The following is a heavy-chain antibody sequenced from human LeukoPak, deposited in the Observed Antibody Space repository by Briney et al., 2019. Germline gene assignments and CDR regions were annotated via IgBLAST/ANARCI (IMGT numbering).Heavy chain of an antibody. CDR3: ARTTLVRGVIKDSYYYAMDV. J-gene: IGHJ6*02. CDR2: TYYKSKWYN. D-gene: IGHD3-10*01. CDR1: GDSVSSNSAA. V-gene: IGHV6-1*01. Sequence: SQTLSLTCAISGDSVSSNSAAWNWIWQSPSKGLEWLGRTYYKSKWYNDYAVSVKSRIIINPDTSKNQFSLQLNSVTPEDTAVYFCARTTLVRGVIKDSYYYAMDVWGQGTTVTVSS.